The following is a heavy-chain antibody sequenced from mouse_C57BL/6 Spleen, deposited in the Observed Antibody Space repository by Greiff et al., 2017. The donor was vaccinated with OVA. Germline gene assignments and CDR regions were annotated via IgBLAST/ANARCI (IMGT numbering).Heavy chain of an antibody. J-gene: IGHJ3*01. V-gene: IGHV1-42*01. CDR1: GYSFTGYY. D-gene: IGHD2-14*01. Sequence: VQLQQSGPELVKPGASVKISCKASGYSFTGYYMNWVKQSPEKSLEWIGEINPSTGGTTYNQKFKAKATLTVDKSSSTAYMQLNSLTSEDSAVYDCARGYDEGFAYWGQGTLVTVSA. CDR2: INPSTGGT. CDR3: ARGYDEGFAY.